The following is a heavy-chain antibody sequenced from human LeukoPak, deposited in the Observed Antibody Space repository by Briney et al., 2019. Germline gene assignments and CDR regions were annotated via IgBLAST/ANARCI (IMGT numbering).Heavy chain of an antibody. D-gene: IGHD4-17*01. Sequence: SETLSLTCTVSGGSISSYYWSWIRQPPGKGLEWIGYIYYSGSTNYNPSLKSRVTISVDTSKNQFSLKLSSVTAADTAVYYCARSVSAYGDYGNYYYMDVWGKGTTVTISS. V-gene: IGHV4-59*01. CDR1: GGSISSYY. J-gene: IGHJ6*03. CDR3: ARSVSAYGDYGNYYYMDV. CDR2: IYYSGST.